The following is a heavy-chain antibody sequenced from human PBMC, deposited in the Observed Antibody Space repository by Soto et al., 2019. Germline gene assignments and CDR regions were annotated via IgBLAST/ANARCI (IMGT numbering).Heavy chain of an antibody. J-gene: IGHJ4*02. V-gene: IGHV3-74*01. Sequence: GGSLRLSCAASGFTFSSYWMHWVRQAPGKGLVWVSRINSDGSSTSYADSVKGRFTISRDNAKNTLYLQMNSLRAEDTAVYYCARVRDGYNRYYFDYWGQGTLVTVSS. D-gene: IGHD5-12*01. CDR1: GFTFSSYW. CDR3: ARVRDGYNRYYFDY. CDR2: INSDGSST.